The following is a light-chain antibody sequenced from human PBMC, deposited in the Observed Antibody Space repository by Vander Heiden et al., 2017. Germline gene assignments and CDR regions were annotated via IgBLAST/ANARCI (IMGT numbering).Light chain of an antibody. CDR2: ENN. CDR3: ATWGRSLRAVV. Sequence: QPVTTPPPLMSAAPGQKVTIPRSGSSSNIGSDYVSWYQHLPGTAPKLLIYENNKRPSGVPDRFSGSKSCTSATLGITGLQTGDEADYYCATWGRSLRAVVLGGGTKLTVL. CDR1: SSNIGSDY. J-gene: IGLJ2*01. V-gene: IGLV1-51*02.